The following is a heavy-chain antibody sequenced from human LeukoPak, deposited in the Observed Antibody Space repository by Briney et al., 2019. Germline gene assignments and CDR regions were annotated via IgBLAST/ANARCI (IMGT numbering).Heavy chain of an antibody. J-gene: IGHJ2*01. CDR1: GGSISSGDYY. CDR2: IYYSGST. Sequence: PSQTLSLTCTVSGGSISSGDYYWSWIRQPPGKGLEWIGYIYYSGSTYYNPSLKSRVTISVDTSKNQLSLKLSSVTAADTAVYYCARDRVGCSGGSCYFTLGSSHWYFDLWGRGTLVTVSS. V-gene: IGHV4-30-4*01. CDR3: ARDRVGCSGGSCYFTLGSSHWYFDL. D-gene: IGHD2-15*01.